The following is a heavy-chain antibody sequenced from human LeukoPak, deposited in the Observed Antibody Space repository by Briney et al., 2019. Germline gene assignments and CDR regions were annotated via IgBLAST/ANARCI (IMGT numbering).Heavy chain of an antibody. V-gene: IGHV3-21*01. Sequence: PGGSLRLSCAASGFTFSSYSMNWVRQAPGKGLEWVSSISSSSSYIYYADSVKGRFTISRDNAKNSLYLQMNSLRAEDTAVYYCARVAFDDFLSWFDPWGQGTLVSVSS. J-gene: IGHJ5*02. CDR3: ARVAFDDFLSWFDP. D-gene: IGHD3-3*01. CDR2: ISSSSSYI. CDR1: GFTFSSYS.